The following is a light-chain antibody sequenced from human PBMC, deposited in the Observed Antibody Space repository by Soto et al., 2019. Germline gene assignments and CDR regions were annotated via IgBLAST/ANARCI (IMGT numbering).Light chain of an antibody. CDR2: GAS. Sequence: DIVLTQSPGTLSLSPEERATLSCRASQRVSNTYLAWYQQKPGQAPRLLIYGASSRATGIPDRFSGSGSGTDFTLTISRVAPEDFAVYYCQQYNNWPRTFGQGTKVEIK. CDR1: QRVSNTY. J-gene: IGKJ1*01. V-gene: IGKV3-20*01. CDR3: QQYNNWPRT.